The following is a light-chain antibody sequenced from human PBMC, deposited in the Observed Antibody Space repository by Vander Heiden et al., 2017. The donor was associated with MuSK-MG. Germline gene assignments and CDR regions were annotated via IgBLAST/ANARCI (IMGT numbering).Light chain of an antibody. V-gene: IGKV3-15*01. CDR3: QQDINWPIT. CDR2: NAS. J-gene: IGKJ4*01. Sequence: EILMTQSPATLSVSPGERTTLSCRASHSASSNVASYQHKAGLTPSLPIYNASTSATRIPARFSGTRSLTQFTLTISSLQSEDVAVYFCQQDINWPITFGGGTQVEFK. CDR1: HSASSN.